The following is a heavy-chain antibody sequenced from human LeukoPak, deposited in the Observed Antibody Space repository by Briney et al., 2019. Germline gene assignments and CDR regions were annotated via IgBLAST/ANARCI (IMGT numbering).Heavy chain of an antibody. CDR3: ARSPGIGVTATRRAYNRFDP. Sequence: PGESLKISCKASGYSFTIYWIAWVRQMPGKGLEWMGIIYPGDSDTRYSPSFQGQVTISADKSISTAYLQWSSLKASDTAIYYCARSPGIGVTATRRAYNRFDPWGQGTLVTVSS. CDR1: GYSFTIYW. V-gene: IGHV5-51*01. D-gene: IGHD6-19*01. CDR2: IYPGDSDT. J-gene: IGHJ5*02.